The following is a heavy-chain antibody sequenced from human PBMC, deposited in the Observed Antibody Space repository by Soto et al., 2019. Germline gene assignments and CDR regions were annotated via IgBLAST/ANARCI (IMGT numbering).Heavy chain of an antibody. CDR3: ARHGQWLVTGYFYYGMDV. Sequence: PSETLSLTCAVYGGSFSGYDWTWIRQPPGTGLEWIGEINHSGSTNYNPSLKSRVTISVDTSKNQFSLKLSSVTAADTAVYYCARHGQWLVTGYFYYGMDVWGQGTTVTVSS. J-gene: IGHJ6*02. V-gene: IGHV4-34*01. CDR2: INHSGST. CDR1: GGSFSGYD. D-gene: IGHD6-19*01.